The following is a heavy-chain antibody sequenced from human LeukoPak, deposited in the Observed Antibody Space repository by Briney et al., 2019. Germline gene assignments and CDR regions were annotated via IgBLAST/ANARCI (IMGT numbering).Heavy chain of an antibody. Sequence: SETLSLTCAVYGGSFSGYYWSWIRQPPGKGLEWIGEINHSGSTNYNPSHKSRVTISVDTSKNQFSLKLSSVTAADTAVYYCARAYYDILTGAFPGWYFDLWGRGTLVTVSS. J-gene: IGHJ2*01. CDR1: GGSFSGYY. CDR2: INHSGST. CDR3: ARAYYDILTGAFPGWYFDL. D-gene: IGHD3-9*01. V-gene: IGHV4-34*01.